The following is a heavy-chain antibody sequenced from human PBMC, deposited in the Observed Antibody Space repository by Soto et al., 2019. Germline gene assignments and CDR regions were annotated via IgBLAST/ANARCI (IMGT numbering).Heavy chain of an antibody. CDR2: ISGSGGST. D-gene: IGHD6-13*01. J-gene: IGHJ4*02. V-gene: IGHV3-23*01. CDR3: AYSSTPFDY. CDR1: GFTFSSYA. Sequence: EVQLLESAGGLVQPGGSLRLSCAASGFTFSSYAMSWVRQAPGKGLAWVLAISGSGGSTYYADSVKGRFTISRDNSKNTLYLQMNSLRAEDTSVYYCAYSSTPFDYWGQGPLVSVSS.